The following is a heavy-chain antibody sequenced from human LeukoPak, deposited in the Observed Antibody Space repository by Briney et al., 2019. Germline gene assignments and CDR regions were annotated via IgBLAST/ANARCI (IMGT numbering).Heavy chain of an antibody. CDR2: IWYDGSNK. J-gene: IGHJ4*02. CDR1: GFTFSSYG. V-gene: IGHV3-33*08. Sequence: GGSLRLSCAASGFTFSSYGMHWVRQAPGKGLEWVALIWYDGSNKYYTDSVKGRFTISRDNSKNTLYLEMNSLRAEDTAIYYCAREGPRGNSQFDYWGQGTLVTVSS. CDR3: AREGPRGNSQFDY. D-gene: IGHD2/OR15-2a*01.